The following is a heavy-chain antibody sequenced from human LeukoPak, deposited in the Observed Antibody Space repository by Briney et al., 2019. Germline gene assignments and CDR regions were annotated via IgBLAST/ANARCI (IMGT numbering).Heavy chain of an antibody. V-gene: IGHV1-2*02. CDR3: ARGLAYYYDSSGYYTLGGAFDY. CDR1: GYTFTGYY. Sequence: ASVKVSCKASGYTFTGYYMHWVRQAPGQGLEWMGWINPNSVGTNYAQKFQGRVTMTRDTSISTAYMELSRLRSGDTAVYYCARGLAYYYDSSGYYTLGGAFDYWGQGTLVTVSS. J-gene: IGHJ4*02. CDR2: INPNSVGT. D-gene: IGHD3-22*01.